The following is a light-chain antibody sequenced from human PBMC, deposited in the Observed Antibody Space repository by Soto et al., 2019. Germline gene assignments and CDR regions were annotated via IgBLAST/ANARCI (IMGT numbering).Light chain of an antibody. V-gene: IGKV1-5*03. CDR1: QSITIW. CDR3: QQYSSYLWT. J-gene: IGKJ1*01. CDR2: KAS. Sequence: DIQMTQSPSTLSASVGDRVTITCRASQSITIWLAWYQQKPGKAPNLLIYKASILESGVPSRFSGSGSGTEFPLTINSLEPYDFATYYCQQYSSYLWTFGQGTKVEIK.